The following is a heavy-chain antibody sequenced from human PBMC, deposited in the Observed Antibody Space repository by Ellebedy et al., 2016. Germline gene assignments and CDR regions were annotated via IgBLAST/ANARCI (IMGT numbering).Heavy chain of an antibody. D-gene: IGHD3-16*01. CDR2: IFSNDEK. Sequence: SGPTLVKPTETLTLTCTVSGFSLSNARMGVSWIRQPPGKALEWLAHIFSNDEKSYSTSLKSRLTITKDTSKNQVVLTMTNMDPVDTATYYCAHSATMITFGAFDYWGQGTLVTVSS. CDR1: GFSLSNARMG. J-gene: IGHJ4*02. CDR3: AHSATMITFGAFDY. V-gene: IGHV2-26*01.